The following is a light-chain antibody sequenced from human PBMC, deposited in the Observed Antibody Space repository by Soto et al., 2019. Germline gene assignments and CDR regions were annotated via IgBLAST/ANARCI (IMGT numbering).Light chain of an antibody. J-gene: IGKJ1*01. V-gene: IGKV1-12*01. Sequence: DIQMTQSPSSVSASVGDRVAITCRARQDISSRLAWYQQKPGKAPKLLMYDASTLQSGVPSRFSGSGSRTEFTLTIRGLQPEDSASYYCQQAKRFPQRFGQGTKVAIK. CDR1: QDISSR. CDR2: DAS. CDR3: QQAKRFPQR.